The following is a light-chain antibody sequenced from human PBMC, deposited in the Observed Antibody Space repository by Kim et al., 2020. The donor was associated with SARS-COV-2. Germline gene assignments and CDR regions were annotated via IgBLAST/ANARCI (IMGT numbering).Light chain of an antibody. CDR3: QQYNDLPIT. CDR2: DAS. V-gene: IGKV1-33*01. Sequence: ESVGDRVTITCQASQDIGNSLNWYQQKPGKAPEVLIYDASNLETGVPSRFSGRGSGTYFVFNISSLQPEDIATYSCQQYNDLPITFGQGTRLEIK. J-gene: IGKJ5*01. CDR1: QDIGNS.